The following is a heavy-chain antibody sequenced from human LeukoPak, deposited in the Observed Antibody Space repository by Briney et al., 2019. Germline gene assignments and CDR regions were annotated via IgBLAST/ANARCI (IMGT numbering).Heavy chain of an antibody. J-gene: IGHJ4*02. CDR2: INHSGST. CDR3: CAVAGTY. V-gene: IGHV4-34*01. D-gene: IGHD6-19*01. Sequence: NASETLSLTCAVYGGSFSGYYWSWIRQPPGKGLEWIGEINHSGSTNYNPSLKSRVTISVDTSKNQLSLKLSSVTAADTAVYYCCAVAGTYWGQGTLVTVSS. CDR1: GGSFSGYY.